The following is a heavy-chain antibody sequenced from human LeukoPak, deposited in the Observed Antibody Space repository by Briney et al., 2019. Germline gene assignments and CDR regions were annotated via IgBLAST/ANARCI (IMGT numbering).Heavy chain of an antibody. V-gene: IGHV3-9*01. CDR3: ARRDRDSGYVDY. CDR1: GFTFDDYA. Sequence: GGSLRLSCAASGFTFDDYAMHWVRQAPGKGLEWVSGISWNSGSIGYADSVKGRFTISRDNSKNTLYLQMNSLRAEDTAVYYCARRDRDSGYVDYWGQGTLVTVSS. D-gene: IGHD1-26*01. J-gene: IGHJ4*02. CDR2: ISWNSGSI.